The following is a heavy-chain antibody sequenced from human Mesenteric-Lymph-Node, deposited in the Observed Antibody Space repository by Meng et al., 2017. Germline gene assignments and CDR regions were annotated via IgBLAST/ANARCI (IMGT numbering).Heavy chain of an antibody. J-gene: IGHJ3*02. V-gene: IGHV4-38-2*02. CDR3: ARGYDSSGYWDDAFDI. Sequence: GSLRLSCSVSGYSISSGYYWGWIRQPPGKGLECIGTIYHNGITYYNSSLKSRVTISVDTSKNQFSLKLSSVTAADTAVYYCARGYDSSGYWDDAFDIWGQGTMVTVSS. D-gene: IGHD3-22*01. CDR2: IYHNGIT. CDR1: GYSISSGYY.